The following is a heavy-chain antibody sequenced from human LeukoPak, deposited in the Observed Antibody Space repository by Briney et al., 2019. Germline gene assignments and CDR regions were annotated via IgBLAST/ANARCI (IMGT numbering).Heavy chain of an antibody. Sequence: KPSETLSLTCAVYGGSFSGYYWSWIRQPPGKGLEWIGEINHSGSTNYNPSLKSRVTISVDTSKNQFSLKLSSVTAADTAVYYCARHYYGSGTLFDYWGQGTLVTVSS. CDR2: INHSGST. CDR1: GGSFSGYY. CDR3: ARHYYGSGTLFDY. J-gene: IGHJ4*02. D-gene: IGHD3-10*01. V-gene: IGHV4-34*01.